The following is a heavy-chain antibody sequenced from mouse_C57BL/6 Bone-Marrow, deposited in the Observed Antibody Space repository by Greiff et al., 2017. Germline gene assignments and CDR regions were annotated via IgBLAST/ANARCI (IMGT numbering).Heavy chain of an antibody. CDR3: AKGTLGLVPWFAY. D-gene: IGHD1-1*02. Sequence: VQLQQPGAELVRPGSSVKLSCKASGYTFTSYWMDWVKQRPGQGLEWIGNIYPSDSETNSNQKFKDKATLTVDKSSSTAYMQLISLTSEDSAVYYCAKGTLGLVPWFAYWGQGTLVTVSA. CDR1: GYTFTSYW. J-gene: IGHJ3*01. CDR2: IYPSDSET. V-gene: IGHV1-61*01.